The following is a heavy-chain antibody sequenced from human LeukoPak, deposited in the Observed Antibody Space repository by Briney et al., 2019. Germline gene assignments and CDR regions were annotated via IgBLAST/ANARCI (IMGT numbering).Heavy chain of an antibody. CDR1: GFTFSSYG. V-gene: IGHV3-30*02. Sequence: GGSLRLSCAASGFTFSSYGMHWVRQAPGKGLEWVAFIRYDGSNKYYADSVKGRFTISRDNSKNTLYLQMNSLRAEDTAVYYCAKDYPRIAVAGTFGYWGQGTLVTVSS. CDR3: AKDYPRIAVAGTFGY. J-gene: IGHJ4*02. D-gene: IGHD6-19*01. CDR2: IRYDGSNK.